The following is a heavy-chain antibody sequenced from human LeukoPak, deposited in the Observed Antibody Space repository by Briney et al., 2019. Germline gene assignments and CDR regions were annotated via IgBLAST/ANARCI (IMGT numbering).Heavy chain of an antibody. Sequence: PGGSLRLSCAASGFSVSRIYMTWVRQAPGKGLEWVSVIYNGGSTFYADAVEGRFTIFRDSSKNMVYLQMNSLRTEDTAVYYCARDRCSGTSCYGGFDPWGQGTLVSVSA. D-gene: IGHD2-2*01. CDR2: IYNGGST. V-gene: IGHV3-66*02. J-gene: IGHJ5*02. CDR1: GFSVSRIY. CDR3: ARDRCSGTSCYGGFDP.